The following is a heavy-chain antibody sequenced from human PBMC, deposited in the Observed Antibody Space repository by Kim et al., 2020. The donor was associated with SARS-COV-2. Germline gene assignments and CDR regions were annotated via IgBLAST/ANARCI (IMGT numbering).Heavy chain of an antibody. CDR2: LSYDGSDK. D-gene: IGHD3-10*01. Sequence: GGSLRLSCAASGFTFSNYGMHWVRQAPGKGLEWVAGLSYDGSDKYYADSVKGRFTLSRDNSENTLFLQVNSLRPDDTAVYYCAKDLGAYSSSGTPTSHWGQGTLVTVSS. CDR1: GFTFSNYG. J-gene: IGHJ4*02. V-gene: IGHV3-30*18. CDR3: AKDLGAYSSSGTPTSH.